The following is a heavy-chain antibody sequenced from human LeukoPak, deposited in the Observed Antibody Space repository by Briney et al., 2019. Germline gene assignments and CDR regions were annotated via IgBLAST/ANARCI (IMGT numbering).Heavy chain of an antibody. Sequence: PGGTLRLSCAASGFTFSNHGMNWVRQAPGKGLEWVSGIRTDGVTTYYADSVKGRFTISRDNSKNTLYLQMNSLRAEDTAVYYCAKGKSYNYDILTGYYTDYWGQGTLVAVSS. D-gene: IGHD3-9*01. J-gene: IGHJ4*02. CDR3: AKGKSYNYDILTGYYTDY. CDR1: GFTFSNHG. CDR2: IRTDGVTT. V-gene: IGHV3-23*01.